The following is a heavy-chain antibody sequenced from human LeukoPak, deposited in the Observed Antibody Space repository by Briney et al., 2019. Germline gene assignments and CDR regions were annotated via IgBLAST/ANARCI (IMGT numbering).Heavy chain of an antibody. J-gene: IGHJ3*02. Sequence: AGGSLRLSCAASGFTFSSYAMSWVRQAPGKGLEWVSAISGSGGSTYYADSVKGRFTISRDNSKNPLYLQMNSLRAEDTAVSYCANQRTYYYDSSGYAAFDIWGQGTMVTVSS. CDR3: ANQRTYYYDSSGYAAFDI. D-gene: IGHD3-22*01. CDR2: ISGSGGST. CDR1: GFTFSSYA. V-gene: IGHV3-23*01.